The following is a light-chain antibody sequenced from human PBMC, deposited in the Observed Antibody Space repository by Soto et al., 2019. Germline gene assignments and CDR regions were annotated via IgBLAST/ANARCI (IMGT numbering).Light chain of an antibody. J-gene: IGLJ1*01. Sequence: QSVLTQPPSVSAAPGQKVTISCSGRSSNIGNNYVSWYQQLPGTAPKLLIYENNKRPSGIPDRFSGSKSGTSATLGITGLQTGDEADYYCGTWDSSLSAVVFGTGTKVTVL. V-gene: IGLV1-51*02. CDR3: GTWDSSLSAVV. CDR1: SSNIGNNY. CDR2: ENN.